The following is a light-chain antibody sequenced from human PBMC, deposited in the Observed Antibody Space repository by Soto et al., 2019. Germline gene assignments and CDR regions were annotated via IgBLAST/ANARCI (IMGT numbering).Light chain of an antibody. Sequence: QLVLTQPASVSGSPGQSITISCTGTSSDIGDYNYVSWYQQHPGKAPKLMIYEVTNRPSGVSYRFSGSKSGNTASLTISGLQAEDEADYFCSSYTSTSTLHYVFGTGTKLTVL. CDR3: SSYTSTSTLHYV. CDR2: EVT. CDR1: SSDIGDYNY. J-gene: IGLJ1*01. V-gene: IGLV2-14*01.